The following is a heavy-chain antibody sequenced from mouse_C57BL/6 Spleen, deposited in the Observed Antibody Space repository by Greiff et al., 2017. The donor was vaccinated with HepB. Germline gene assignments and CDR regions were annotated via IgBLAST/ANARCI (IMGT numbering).Heavy chain of an antibody. CDR2: IDPETGGT. J-gene: IGHJ1*03. CDR3: TRGGFDYGSSYGYFDV. Sequence: VKLQESGAELVRPGASVTLSCKASGYTFTDYEMHWVKQTPVHGLEWIGAIDPETGGTAYNQKFKGKAILTADKSSSTAYMELRSLTSEDSAVYYCTRGGFDYGSSYGYFDVWGTGTTVTVSS. V-gene: IGHV1-15*01. CDR1: GYTFTDYE. D-gene: IGHD1-1*01.